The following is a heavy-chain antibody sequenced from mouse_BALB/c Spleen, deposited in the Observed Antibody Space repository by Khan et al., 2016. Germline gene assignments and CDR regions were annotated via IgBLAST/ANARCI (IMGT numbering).Heavy chain of an antibody. V-gene: IGHV3-8*02. D-gene: IGHD2-3*01. CDR1: GDSITSGY. Sequence: EVQLQESGPSLVKPSQTLSLTCSVTGDSITSGYLNWIRKFPGKKLEYLGYISYSGNTYYNPSLTSRITITQDTSENQYYLKLNSVTTEDTATFYCGKDDGYFFDYWGQGTTLTVSS. CDR3: GKDDGYFFDY. CDR2: ISYSGNT. J-gene: IGHJ2*01.